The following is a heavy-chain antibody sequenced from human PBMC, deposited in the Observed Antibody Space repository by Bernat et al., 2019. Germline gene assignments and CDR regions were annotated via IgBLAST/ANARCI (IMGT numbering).Heavy chain of an antibody. CDR3: VREWGSFYGSGTYSYYFDY. Sequence: EVQVVESGGGLVQPGGSLRLSCAASGFTFSNYWMHWVRQAPGKGLVWVSRIDTDGSRTNYADSVKGRFTISRDNSKNTLYLQMNSLSAEETAVYYCVREWGSFYGSGTYSYYFDYWGQGTLVTVSS. D-gene: IGHD3-10*01. CDR2: IDTDGSRT. V-gene: IGHV3-74*01. CDR1: GFTFSNYW. J-gene: IGHJ4*02.